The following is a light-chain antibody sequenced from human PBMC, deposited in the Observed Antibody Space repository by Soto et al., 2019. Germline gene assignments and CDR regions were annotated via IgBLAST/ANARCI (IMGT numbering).Light chain of an antibody. CDR1: QSVSSRN. J-gene: IGKJ1*01. V-gene: IGKV3-20*01. Sequence: EIVLTQSPGTLSLSPGERATLSCRASQSVSSRNLAWYQQKAGHAPRLLMFDTSSRATGIPDRFSGSGSGTDFTLTISRLEPEDFAAYYCQQYSNSPQTFGQGTKVEIK. CDR3: QQYSNSPQT. CDR2: DTS.